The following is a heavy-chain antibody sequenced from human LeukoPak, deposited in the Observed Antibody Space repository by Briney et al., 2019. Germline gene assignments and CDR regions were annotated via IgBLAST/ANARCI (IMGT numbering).Heavy chain of an antibody. CDR2: ISWNSGSI. CDR3: AKGTSRSYYYFYGMDV. D-gene: IGHD1-14*01. Sequence: GGSLRLSCAASGFTFDDYAMYWVRQAPGKGLEWVSGISWNSGSIAYADSVKGRFTISRDSAKTSLHLQMNSLRPEDTALYYCAKGTSRSYYYFYGMDVWGQGTTVTVSS. CDR1: GFTFDDYA. J-gene: IGHJ6*02. V-gene: IGHV3-9*01.